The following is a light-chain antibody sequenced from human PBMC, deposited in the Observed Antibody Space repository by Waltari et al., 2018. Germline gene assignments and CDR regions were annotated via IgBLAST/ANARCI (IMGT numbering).Light chain of an antibody. J-gene: IGKJ1*01. CDR2: DAS. CDR3: QQYNRFSP. Sequence: DTQLSQFPSTLAASVGDRVTTSCRAREAINKWLAWYQQKPGKAPKVLNYDASTLQSGIPSRFSGSGSGTEFTLTIDSLQPDDFATYYCQQYNRFSPFGQGTNVEVK. CDR1: EAINKW. V-gene: IGKV1-5*01.